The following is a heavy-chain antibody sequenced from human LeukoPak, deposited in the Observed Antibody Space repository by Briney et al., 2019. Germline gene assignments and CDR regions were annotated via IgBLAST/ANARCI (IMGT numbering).Heavy chain of an antibody. CDR1: GFTFNSYS. V-gene: IGHV3-21*01. D-gene: IGHD5-24*01. CDR3: ARAGPGRDGYNSDY. Sequence: PGGSLRLSCAASGFTFNSYSRNWVRQAPGRGLEWVSSIRFTGSYIYYADSVKGGFTISRDDAKNLLSLQMIRRRVEDTGVYYCARAGPGRDGYNSDYWGQGTLVTVSS. J-gene: IGHJ4*02. CDR2: IRFTGSYI.